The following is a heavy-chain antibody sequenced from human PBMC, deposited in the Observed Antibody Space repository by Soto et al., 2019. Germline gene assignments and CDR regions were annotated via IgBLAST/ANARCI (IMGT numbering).Heavy chain of an antibody. D-gene: IGHD6-19*01. Sequence: QITLKESGPTLVKPTQTLTLTCAFSGFSLSTSGVGAGWIRQPPGKALEWLALLYWDGDIRYSPSLRSRLTLTKDTSKNQVVLTMTNMDPVDTATYYCAHGSGWLFDYWGQGTLVTVSS. CDR1: GFSLSTSGVG. CDR2: LYWDGDI. J-gene: IGHJ4*02. V-gene: IGHV2-5*02. CDR3: AHGSGWLFDY.